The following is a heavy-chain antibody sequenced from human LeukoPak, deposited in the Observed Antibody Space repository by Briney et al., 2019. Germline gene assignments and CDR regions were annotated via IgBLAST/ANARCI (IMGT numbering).Heavy chain of an antibody. CDR3: ARSVSWGLLVRDDAFDI. CDR1: GGSISSYH. J-gene: IGHJ3*02. V-gene: IGHV4-59*08. CDR2: IHYSGST. Sequence: TSETLSLTCTVSGGSISSYHWIWIRQPPGKGLEWIGYIHYSGSTNYNPSLKSRVITSVDTSKKQFSLKLRSVTAADTAVYYCARSVSWGLLVRDDAFDIWGQGTMVTVSS. D-gene: IGHD2-21*01.